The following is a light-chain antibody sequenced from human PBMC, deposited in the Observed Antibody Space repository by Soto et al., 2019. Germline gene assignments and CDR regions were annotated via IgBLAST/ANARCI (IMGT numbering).Light chain of an antibody. V-gene: IGKV3-20*01. Sequence: ELVLTQSPGTLSLSPGERATLSCRTSQSVSSSYLAWYQQKPGQAPRLLIYGASSRATGIPDRFSGSGSGTDFTLTISRLEPEDFAVYYCQQYGRSWWTFGQGTKVEIK. CDR1: QSVSSSY. CDR2: GAS. J-gene: IGKJ1*01. CDR3: QQYGRSWWT.